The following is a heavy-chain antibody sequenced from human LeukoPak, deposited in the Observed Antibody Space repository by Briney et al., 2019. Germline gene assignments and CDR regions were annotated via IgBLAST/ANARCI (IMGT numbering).Heavy chain of an antibody. CDR3: ARGPRVAASPFDY. V-gene: IGHV1-8*03. Sequence: AAVKVSCKASGYTFTSYDINWVRQATGQELEWMGWMNPNSGNKGYAQKFQGRVTITRNTSISTAYMELSSLRSEDTAVYYCARGPRVAASPFDYWGQGTLGTVSS. CDR1: GYTFTSYD. CDR2: MNPNSGNK. J-gene: IGHJ4*02. D-gene: IGHD2-15*01.